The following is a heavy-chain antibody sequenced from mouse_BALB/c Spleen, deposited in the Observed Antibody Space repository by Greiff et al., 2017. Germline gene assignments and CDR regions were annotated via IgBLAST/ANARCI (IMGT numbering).Heavy chain of an antibody. J-gene: IGHJ4*01. D-gene: IGHD2-4*01. V-gene: IGHV5-15*02. CDR1: GFTFSDYG. CDR2: ISNLAYSI. CDR3: ARGGLRPYYAMDY. Sequence: EVKVVESGGGLVQPGGSRKLSCAASGFTFSDYGMAWVRQAPGKGPEWVAFISNLAYSIYYADTVTGRFTISRENAKNTLYLEMSSLRSEDTAMYYCARGGLRPYYAMDYWGQGTSVTVSS.